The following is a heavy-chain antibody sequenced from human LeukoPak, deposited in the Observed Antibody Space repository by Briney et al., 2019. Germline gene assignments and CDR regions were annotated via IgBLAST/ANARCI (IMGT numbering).Heavy chain of an antibody. D-gene: IGHD2-8*01. CDR1: GFTFSSYA. V-gene: IGHV3-23*01. CDR2: ISGSGGST. CDR3: ALHYCTNGVCYRPISYFDY. J-gene: IGHJ4*02. Sequence: PGGSLRLSCAASGFTFSSYAMSWVRQAPGKGLEWVSAISGSGGSTYYADSVKGRFTISRENSKNTLYLQTNSLRAEDTAVYYCALHYCTNGVCYRPISYFDYWGQGTLVTVSS.